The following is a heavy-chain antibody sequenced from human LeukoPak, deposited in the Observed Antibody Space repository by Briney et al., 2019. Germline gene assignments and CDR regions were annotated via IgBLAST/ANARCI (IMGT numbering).Heavy chain of an antibody. Sequence: GGSLRLSCAVSGFIFSSFGMSWVRQAPGKGLEWISAISADGETPYYADSVKGRFIISRDNSKNTLYLQLSSLRAEDTAVYYCAQGYSSGWYRYWGQGSLVSVSS. CDR3: AQGYSSGWYRY. V-gene: IGHV3-23*01. D-gene: IGHD6-19*01. CDR1: GFIFSSFG. J-gene: IGHJ4*02. CDR2: ISADGETP.